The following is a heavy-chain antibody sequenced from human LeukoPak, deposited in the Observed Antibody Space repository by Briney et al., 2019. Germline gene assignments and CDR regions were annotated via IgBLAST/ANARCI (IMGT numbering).Heavy chain of an antibody. Sequence: PSETLSLTCTVSGGSISSYYWSWIRQPPGKGLEWIGYIYYSGSTNYNPSLKSRVTISVDTSKNQFSLKLSSVTAADTAVYYCARQAWLLGWFDPWGQGTLVTVSS. CDR2: IYYSGST. CDR1: GGSISSYY. CDR3: ARQAWLLGWFDP. D-gene: IGHD6-19*01. J-gene: IGHJ5*02. V-gene: IGHV4-59*08.